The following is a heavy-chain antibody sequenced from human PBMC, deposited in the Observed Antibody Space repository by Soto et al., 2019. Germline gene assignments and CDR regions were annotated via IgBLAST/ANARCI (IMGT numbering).Heavy chain of an antibody. Sequence: QVQLVESGGGVVQPGRSLRLSCAASGFTFSSYGMHWVRQAPGKGLEWGAVISYDGSNKYYADSVKGRFTISRDNSKNTLYLQMNSLRAEDTAVYYCAKDGGYDFWRYYYGMDVWGQGTTVTVSS. D-gene: IGHD3-3*01. J-gene: IGHJ6*02. CDR2: ISYDGSNK. CDR3: AKDGGYDFWRYYYGMDV. V-gene: IGHV3-30*18. CDR1: GFTFSSYG.